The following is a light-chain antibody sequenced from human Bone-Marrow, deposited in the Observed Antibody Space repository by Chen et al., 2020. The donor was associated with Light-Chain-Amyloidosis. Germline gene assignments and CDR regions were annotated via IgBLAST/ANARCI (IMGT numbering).Light chain of an antibody. CDR2: GSS. J-gene: IGKJ4*01. CDR1: QTISSNY. CDR3: QQYGTSPLT. V-gene: IGKV3-20*01. Sequence: EIVLTQSPGTLSLSPGEGANLSCRASQTISSNYLTWYQQKFGQAPRRLIYGSSSGATGIPDRLTGSGSGTDFTLTINRLEPEDFAMYYCQQYGTSPLTFGGGTKVEIK.